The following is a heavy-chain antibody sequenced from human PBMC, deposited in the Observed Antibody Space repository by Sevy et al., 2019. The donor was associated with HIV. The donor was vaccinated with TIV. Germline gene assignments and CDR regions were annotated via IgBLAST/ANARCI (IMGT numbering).Heavy chain of an antibody. CDR3: TRNGGAFDNRFDP. J-gene: IGHJ5*02. CDR1: GFTFSSYD. Sequence: GGSLRLSCTASGFTFSSYDMNWVRQAPGKGLEWVSKISSSGSSIYYADSVKGRFTISRDNAKNSLSLQMNSLRAEDTAVYYCTRNGGAFDNRFDPWGQGTLVTVSS. V-gene: IGHV3-48*03. CDR2: ISSSGSSI. D-gene: IGHD3-10*01.